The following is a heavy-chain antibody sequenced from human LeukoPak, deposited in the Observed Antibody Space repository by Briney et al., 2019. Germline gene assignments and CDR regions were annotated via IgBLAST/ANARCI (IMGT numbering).Heavy chain of an antibody. V-gene: IGHV4-30-4*08. D-gene: IGHD6-13*01. CDR1: GGSISSGDYY. CDR2: IYYSGST. Sequence: SQTLSLTCTVSGGSISSGDYYWSWIRQPPGKGLEWIGYIYYSGSTYYNPSLKSRVTISVDTSKNQFSLKLSSVTAADTAVYYCARIDIAAAGTTDYYYMDVWGKGTTVTVSS. CDR3: ARIDIAAAGTTDYYYMDV. J-gene: IGHJ6*03.